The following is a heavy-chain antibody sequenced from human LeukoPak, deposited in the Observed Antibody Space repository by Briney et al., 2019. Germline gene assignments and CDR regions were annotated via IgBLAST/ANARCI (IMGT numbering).Heavy chain of an antibody. Sequence: PSETLSLTCAVYGGSFSGYYWSWIRQPPGKGLEGIGEINHSGSTNYNPSLKSRVTISVDTSKNQFSLKLSSVTAADTAVYYCARGRGYYYGSGSFRFDPWGQGTLVTVSS. CDR2: INHSGST. V-gene: IGHV4-34*01. J-gene: IGHJ5*02. CDR3: ARGRGYYYGSGSFRFDP. CDR1: GGSFSGYY. D-gene: IGHD3-10*01.